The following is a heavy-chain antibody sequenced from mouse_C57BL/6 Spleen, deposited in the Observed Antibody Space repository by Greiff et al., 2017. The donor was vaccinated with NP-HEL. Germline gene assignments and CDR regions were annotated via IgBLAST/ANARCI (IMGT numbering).Heavy chain of an antibody. D-gene: IGHD1-1*01. CDR1: GFTFSNYW. CDR3: TLITTEVGIDY. J-gene: IGHJ2*01. Sequence: EVKVEESGGGLVQPGGSMKLSCVASGFTFSNYWMNWVRQSPEKGLEWVAQIRLKSDNYATHYAESVKGRFTISRDDYKSSVYLQMNNLRAEDTGIYYCTLITTEVGIDYWGQGTTLTVSA. CDR2: IRLKSDNYAT. V-gene: IGHV6-3*01.